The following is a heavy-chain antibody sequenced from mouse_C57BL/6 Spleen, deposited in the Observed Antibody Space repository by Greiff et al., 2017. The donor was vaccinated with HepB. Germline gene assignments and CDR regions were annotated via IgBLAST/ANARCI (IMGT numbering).Heavy chain of an antibody. Sequence: QVQLQQPGAELVRPGTSVKLSCKASGYTFTSYWMHWVKQRPGQGLEWIGVIDPSDSYTNYNQKFKGKATLTVDTSSSTAYMQLSSLTSEDSAVYYCASVPMMVTRLYGYYFDYWGQGTTLTVSS. J-gene: IGHJ2*01. V-gene: IGHV1-59*01. CDR3: ASVPMMVTRLYGYYFDY. D-gene: IGHD2-3*01. CDR1: GYTFTSYW. CDR2: IDPSDSYT.